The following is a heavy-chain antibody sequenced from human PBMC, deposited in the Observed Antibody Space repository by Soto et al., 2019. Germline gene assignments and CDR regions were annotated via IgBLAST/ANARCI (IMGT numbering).Heavy chain of an antibody. J-gene: IGHJ4*02. V-gene: IGHV3-20*04. D-gene: IGHD6-19*01. CDR3: ARVKATGWYSPIEY. CDR1: GFTFSSYA. CDR2: INRNGGST. Sequence: PGGSLRLSCAASGFTFSSYAMSWVRQAPGKGLEWVSGINRNGGSTGYADSVKGRFTISRDNAKNSLYLQLNSLKAEDTALYYCARVKATGWYSPIEYWGQGTVVTVSS.